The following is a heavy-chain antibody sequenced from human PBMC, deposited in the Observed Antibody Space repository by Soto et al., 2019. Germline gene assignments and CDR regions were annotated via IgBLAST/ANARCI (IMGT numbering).Heavy chain of an antibody. Sequence: SETLSLTCAVSGDSVTSNVWWSWVRQPPGKGLEWIGEAYHNGLTDYNPSLKSRVTMSVDASKNEFSPKLTSLTAADTAIYYCARDAAVPGESDRFDYWGQGTLVTVSS. CDR2: AYHNGLT. J-gene: IGHJ4*02. CDR1: GDSVTSNVW. CDR3: ARDAAVPGESDRFDY. V-gene: IGHV4-4*02. D-gene: IGHD6-19*01.